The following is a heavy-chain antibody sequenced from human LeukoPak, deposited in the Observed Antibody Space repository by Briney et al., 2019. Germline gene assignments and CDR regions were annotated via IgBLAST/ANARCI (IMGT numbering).Heavy chain of an antibody. CDR1: GFTFSDYY. Sequence: GSLRLSCAASGFTFSDYYMSWIRQAPGKGLEWVSYISSTGSTIYYADSVKGRFTISRDNARNSLYLQMNSLRAEDTAVYYCARARSSSGSPDAFDIWGQGTMVTVSS. CDR2: ISSTGSTI. CDR3: ARARSSSGSPDAFDI. V-gene: IGHV3-11*01. D-gene: IGHD3-22*01. J-gene: IGHJ3*02.